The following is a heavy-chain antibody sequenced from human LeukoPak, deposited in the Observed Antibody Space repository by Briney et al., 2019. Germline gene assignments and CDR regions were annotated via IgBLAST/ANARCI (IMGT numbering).Heavy chain of an antibody. CDR1: GYTFTGYY. J-gene: IGHJ5*02. CDR3: ARDGSPYCSSTSCQNWFDP. V-gene: IGHV1-2*02. CDR2: INPNSGGT. Sequence: ASVKVSCKASGYTFTGYYMHWVRQAPGQGLEWMGWINPNSGGTNYAQKFQGRDTMTRDTSISTAYMELSRLRSDDTAVYYCARDGSPYCSSTSCQNWFDPWGQGTLVTVSS. D-gene: IGHD2-2*01.